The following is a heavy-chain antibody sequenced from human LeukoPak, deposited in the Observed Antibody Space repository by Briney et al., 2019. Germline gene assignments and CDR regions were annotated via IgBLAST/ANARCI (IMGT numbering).Heavy chain of an antibody. Sequence: PGRSLRLSCAASGFTFSSYGMHWVRQAPGKGLEWVAVIWYGGSNKYYADSVKGRFTISRDNSKNTLYLQMDSLRVEDMAVYYCTQWELSTLLDYWGQGTLVTVSS. D-gene: IGHD1-26*01. CDR3: TQWELSTLLDY. CDR1: GFTFSSYG. V-gene: IGHV3-33*08. J-gene: IGHJ4*02. CDR2: IWYGGSNK.